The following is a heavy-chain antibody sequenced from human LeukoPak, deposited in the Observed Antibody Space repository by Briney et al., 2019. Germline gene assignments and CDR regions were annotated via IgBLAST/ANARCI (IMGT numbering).Heavy chain of an antibody. Sequence: GGSLRLSCTASGFTFNTYGMHWVRQAPGKGLEWVAIIWYDGSNKYYADSVKGRFTISRDNAKNTLYLQMNSLRAEDTAVYYCARGSTLTTLVYWGQGTLVTVSS. CDR3: ARGSTLTTLVY. V-gene: IGHV3-33*01. D-gene: IGHD4-11*01. CDR1: GFTFNTYG. J-gene: IGHJ4*02. CDR2: IWYDGSNK.